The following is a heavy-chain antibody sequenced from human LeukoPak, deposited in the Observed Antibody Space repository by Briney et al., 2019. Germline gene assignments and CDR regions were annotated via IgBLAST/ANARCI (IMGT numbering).Heavy chain of an antibody. CDR3: ARGAYSSSPVYYSGMDV. CDR1: GGSFSGYY. J-gene: IGHJ6*02. Sequence: AETLSLTCAVYGGSFSGYYWSWIRQPPGKGLEWIGEHNHSGSTNYNPSLKSRVTISVDTSKNQFSLKLSSVTAADTAVYYCARGAYSSSPVYYSGMDVWGQGTTVTASS. D-gene: IGHD6-13*01. V-gene: IGHV4-34*01. CDR2: HNHSGST.